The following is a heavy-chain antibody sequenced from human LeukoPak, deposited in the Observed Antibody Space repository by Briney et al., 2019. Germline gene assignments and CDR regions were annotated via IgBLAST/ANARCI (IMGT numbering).Heavy chain of an antibody. CDR1: GYPFTTYE. V-gene: IGHV1-8*01. CDR3: TRGPRNDP. D-gene: IGHD1-14*01. J-gene: IGHJ5*02. Sequence: EASVTVSCKASGYPFTTYEINWVRQAAGQGLEWMGWVHPNSGNTAYAQKFQGRVTMTRDTSISTAYMELSGLRSDDTAVYFCTRGPRNDPWGQGTLVTVSS. CDR2: VHPNSGNT.